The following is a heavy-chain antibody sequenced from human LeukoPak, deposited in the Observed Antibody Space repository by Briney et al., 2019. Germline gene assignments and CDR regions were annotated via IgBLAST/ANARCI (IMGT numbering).Heavy chain of an antibody. V-gene: IGHV1-69*13. CDR3: ARHNSNSGSHYDAFDI. D-gene: IGHD1-26*01. Sequence: ASVKVSCKASGGTFSSYAISWVRQAPGQGLEWMGGIIPIFGTANYAQKFQGRVTITADESTSTAYMELSSLRSEDTAVYYCARHNSNSGSHYDAFDIWGQGTVVTVSS. CDR1: GGTFSSYA. J-gene: IGHJ3*02. CDR2: IIPIFGTA.